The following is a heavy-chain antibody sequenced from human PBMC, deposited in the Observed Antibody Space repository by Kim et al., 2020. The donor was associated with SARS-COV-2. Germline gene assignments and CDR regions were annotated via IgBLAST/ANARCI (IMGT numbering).Heavy chain of an antibody. D-gene: IGHD2-15*01. CDR2: ISSSSSYT. Sequence: GGSLRLSCAASGFTFSDYYMSWIRQAPGKGLEWVSYISSSSSYTNYADYVKGRFTISRDNAKNSLSLQMNSLRAEDTAVYYCARGGWPHYGMDVWGQGTTVTVSS. J-gene: IGHJ6*02. V-gene: IGHV3-11*05. CDR1: GFTFSDYY. CDR3: ARGGWPHYGMDV.